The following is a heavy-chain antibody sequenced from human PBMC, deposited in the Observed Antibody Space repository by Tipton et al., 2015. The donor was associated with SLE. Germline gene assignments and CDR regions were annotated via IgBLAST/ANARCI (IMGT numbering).Heavy chain of an antibody. CDR2: IYTSGST. Sequence: TLSLTCTVSGGSISSYYWSWIRQPAGKGLEWIGRIYTSGSTNYNPSLKSRVTMSVDTSKTQFSLKLSSVTATDTAVYYCARVGYSGSRDLWGRGTLVTVSS. CDR1: GGSISSYY. J-gene: IGHJ2*01. CDR3: ARVGYSGSRDL. D-gene: IGHD1-26*01. V-gene: IGHV4-4*07.